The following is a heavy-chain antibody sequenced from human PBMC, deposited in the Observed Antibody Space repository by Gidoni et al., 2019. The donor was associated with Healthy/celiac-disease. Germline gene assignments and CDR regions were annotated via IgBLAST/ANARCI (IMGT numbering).Heavy chain of an antibody. CDR1: GFTFSSYA. D-gene: IGHD1-7*01. CDR2: ISYDGSNQ. CDR3: ARDNEGRTGTTPKYLYYYYYGMDV. Sequence: QVQLVESGVGVVQPGRSLRLSCAASGFTFSSYAMHWVRQAPGKGREWVAVISYDGSNQYYADSVKGRFTISRDNSKNTLYLQMNSLRAEDTAVYYCARDNEGRTGTTPKYLYYYYYGMDVWGQGTTVTVSS. J-gene: IGHJ6*02. V-gene: IGHV3-30-3*01.